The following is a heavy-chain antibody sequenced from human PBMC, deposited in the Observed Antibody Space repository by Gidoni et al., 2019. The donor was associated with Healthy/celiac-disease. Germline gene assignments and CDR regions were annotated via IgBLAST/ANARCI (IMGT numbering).Heavy chain of an antibody. J-gene: IGHJ6*02. CDR1: GGTFSSYA. Sequence: QVQLVQSGAEVKKPGSSVKVSCKASGGTFSSYAISWVRQAPGQGLEWMGGIIPICGTANYAQKFQGRVTITADKSTSTAYMELSSLRSEDTAVYYCARDRHVLRFLRDGMDVWGQGTTVTVSS. CDR2: IIPICGTA. V-gene: IGHV1-69*06. D-gene: IGHD3-3*01. CDR3: ARDRHVLRFLRDGMDV.